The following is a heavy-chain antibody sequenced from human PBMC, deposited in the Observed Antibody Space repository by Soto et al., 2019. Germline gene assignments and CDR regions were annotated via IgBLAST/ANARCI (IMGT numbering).Heavy chain of an antibody. J-gene: IGHJ6*02. CDR2: INHSGRT. D-gene: IGHD2-2*01. V-gene: IGHV4-34*01. Sequence: PSETLSLTCAVYGGSSSGYYWSWIRQPPGKGLEWSGEINHSGRTNSNPSLKSRVTISVDTSKNQFSLKLSSVTAADTAVYYCARLCRGDCSSTSRYSPFYYYYGMDVWGQGTTVTVSS. CDR3: ARLCRGDCSSTSRYSPFYYYYGMDV. CDR1: GGSSSGYY.